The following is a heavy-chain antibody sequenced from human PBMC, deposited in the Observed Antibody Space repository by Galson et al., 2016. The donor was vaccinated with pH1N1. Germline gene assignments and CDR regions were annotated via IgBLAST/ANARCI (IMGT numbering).Heavy chain of an antibody. Sequence: SLRLSCAASGFTFSSYGFHWVRQAPGKGLEWVAVISYDGSNKYYADSVKGRFTISRDNSKNTLYLQMNSLRAEDTAVYYCAKVVRGSSWPSFDYWGQGTLVTDSS. J-gene: IGHJ4*02. CDR2: ISYDGSNK. CDR1: GFTFSSYG. D-gene: IGHD6-13*01. CDR3: AKVVRGSSWPSFDY. V-gene: IGHV3-30*18.